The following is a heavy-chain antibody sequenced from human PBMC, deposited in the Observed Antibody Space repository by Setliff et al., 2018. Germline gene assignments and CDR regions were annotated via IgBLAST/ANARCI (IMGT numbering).Heavy chain of an antibody. CDR3: ARHEGSRSRGYNYYYYYMDV. Sequence: SETLSLTCTVSGGPISSSNYFWGWIRQSPGKGLEWIGNTYYSGDAYYNPSLKSRVTISVDTSRNQFSLKLSSVTAADTAVYYCARHEGSRSRGYNYYYYYMDVWGKGTTVTVSS. J-gene: IGHJ6*03. CDR1: GGPISSSNYF. D-gene: IGHD3-10*01. V-gene: IGHV4-39*01. CDR2: TYYSGDA.